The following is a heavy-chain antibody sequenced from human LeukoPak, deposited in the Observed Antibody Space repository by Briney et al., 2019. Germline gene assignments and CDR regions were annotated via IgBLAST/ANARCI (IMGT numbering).Heavy chain of an antibody. Sequence: PSETLSLTCAVYGGSFSGYYWSWIRQPPGKGLEWIGEINHSGSTNYNPSLKSRVTISVDTSKNQFSLKLSSVTAADTAVYYCARRPYYYGSGRPYYFDYWGQGALVTVSS. CDR3: ARRPYYYGSGRPYYFDY. J-gene: IGHJ4*02. CDR2: INHSGST. CDR1: GGSFSGYY. D-gene: IGHD3-10*01. V-gene: IGHV4-34*01.